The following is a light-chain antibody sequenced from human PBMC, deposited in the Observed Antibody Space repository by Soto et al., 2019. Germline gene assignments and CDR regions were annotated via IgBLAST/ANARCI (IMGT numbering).Light chain of an antibody. Sequence: IVMTQSPGTLSLSPGERATLSCRAIQSVSSSYLAWYQQKPGQAPRLLIYGASTRATGIPARFSGSGSGTEFTLTISSLQSEDFAVYYCQQYNNWPRTFGQGTKVDIK. CDR3: QQYNNWPRT. J-gene: IGKJ1*01. CDR2: GAS. V-gene: IGKV3-15*01. CDR1: QSVSSSY.